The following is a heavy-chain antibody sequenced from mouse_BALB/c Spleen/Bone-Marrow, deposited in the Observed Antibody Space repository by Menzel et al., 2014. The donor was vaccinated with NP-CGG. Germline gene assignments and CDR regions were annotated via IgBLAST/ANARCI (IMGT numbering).Heavy chain of an antibody. CDR3: ARSGSSGYHYYPMDF. J-gene: IGHJ4*01. V-gene: IGHV3-8*02. CDR1: GDSITSGY. CDR2: ISYSGST. Sequence: EVQLQQSGPSLVKPSQTLSLTCSATGDSITSGYWNWIRKFPGNKLEYMGYISYSGSTYYNPSLKSRISITRDTSKNLYYLQLNSVTTKDTATYYCARSGSSGYHYYPMDFWGQGTSVTVSS. D-gene: IGHD3-1*01.